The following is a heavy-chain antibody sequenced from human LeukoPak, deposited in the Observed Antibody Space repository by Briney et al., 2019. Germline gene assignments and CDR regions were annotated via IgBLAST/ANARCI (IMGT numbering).Heavy chain of an antibody. CDR2: IYDSGTT. Sequence: SETLSLTCSVSGGSISDSRYYWGWIRQPPGKGLEWIGSIYDSGTTHCNPSLKSRITISEDTSKNQFSLKLSSVTAADTGVYYCARQRLTGNQGRGWFDPWGQGTLVTVSS. V-gene: IGHV4-39*01. D-gene: IGHD7-27*01. CDR3: ARQRLTGNQGRGWFDP. CDR1: GGSISDSRYY. J-gene: IGHJ5*02.